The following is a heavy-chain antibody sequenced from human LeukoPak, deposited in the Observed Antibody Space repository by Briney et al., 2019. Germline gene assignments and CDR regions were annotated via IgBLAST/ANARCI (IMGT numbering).Heavy chain of an antibody. CDR2: ISAYNGNT. CDR1: GYTFTSYG. CDR3: ARVLHTLYGGNSGFDY. Sequence: GASVKVSCKASGYTFTSYGISWVRQAPGQGLEWMGWISAYNGNTNYAQKFQGRVTMTRDTSISTAYMELSRLRSDDTAVYYCARVLHTLYGGNSGFDYWGQGTLVTVSS. J-gene: IGHJ4*02. V-gene: IGHV1-18*01. D-gene: IGHD4-23*01.